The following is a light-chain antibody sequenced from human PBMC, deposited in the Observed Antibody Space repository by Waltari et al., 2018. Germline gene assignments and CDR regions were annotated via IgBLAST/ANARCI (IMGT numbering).Light chain of an antibody. CDR1: SSDVGGSKF. J-gene: IGLJ2*01. CDR3: SSSTTGVVV. Sequence: QSALTQPASVSGSPGQSITISCPGTSSDVGGSKFVSWYQQHPGKAPKLMIYEVSNRPSGISNRFSGSKSGNTASLTISGLQAEDESDYYCSSSTTGVVVFGGGTKLTVL. V-gene: IGLV2-14*01. CDR2: EVS.